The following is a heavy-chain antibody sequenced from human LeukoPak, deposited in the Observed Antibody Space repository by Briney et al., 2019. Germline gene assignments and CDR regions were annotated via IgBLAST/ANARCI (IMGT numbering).Heavy chain of an antibody. J-gene: IGHJ5*02. CDR3: ARGWHAQYNWFDP. CDR2: INPNSGGT. V-gene: IGHV1-2*06. CDR1: RYTFTGYY. D-gene: IGHD6-13*01. Sequence: GASVKVSCKAFRYTFTGYYMHWARQAPGQGLEWMGRINPNSGGTNYAQKFQGRVTMTRDTSISTAYMELSRLRSDDTAVYYCARGWHAQYNWFDPWGQGTLVTVSS.